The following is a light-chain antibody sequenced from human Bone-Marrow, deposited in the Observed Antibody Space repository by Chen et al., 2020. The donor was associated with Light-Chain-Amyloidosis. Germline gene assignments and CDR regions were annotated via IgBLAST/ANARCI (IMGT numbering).Light chain of an antibody. CDR3: QQRSNWPLT. V-gene: IGKV3D-20*02. Sequence: EIVLTQSPGTLSLSLGERATLSCRASQNVYSSYLAWYQQKPGQAPRLIIYGASSRATDIPDRFSGSGSGTDFTLTISRLEPEDFALYYCQQRSNWPLTFGGGTKVEIK. CDR2: GAS. J-gene: IGKJ4*01. CDR1: QNVYSSY.